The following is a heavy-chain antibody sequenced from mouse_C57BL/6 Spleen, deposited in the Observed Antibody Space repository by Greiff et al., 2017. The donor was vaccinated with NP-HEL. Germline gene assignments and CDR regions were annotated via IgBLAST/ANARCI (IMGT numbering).Heavy chain of an antibody. J-gene: IGHJ2*01. CDR1: GFTFNTYA. D-gene: IGHD2-10*02. CDR2: IRSKSSNYAT. V-gene: IGHV10-3*01. CDR3: VRDGGYGNPYYFDY. Sequence: DVKLVESGGGLVQPKGSLKLSCAASGFTFNTYAMHWVRQAPGKGLEWVARIRSKSSNYATYYADSVKDRFTISRDDSQSMLYLQMNNLKTEDTAMDYCVRDGGYGNPYYFDYWGQGTTLTVSS.